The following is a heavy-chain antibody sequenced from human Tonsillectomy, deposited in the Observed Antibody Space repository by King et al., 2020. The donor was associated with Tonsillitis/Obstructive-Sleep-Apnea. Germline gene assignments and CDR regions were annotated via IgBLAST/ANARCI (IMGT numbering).Heavy chain of an antibody. CDR2: IKGDGSDK. CDR1: GFALSTYW. Sequence: DVQLVESGGGLVQPGGSLRLSCAGSGFALSTYWMTWLRQAPGKGLEWVANIKGDGSDKNVVDSVKGRFIISRDNAKKSMYLQMNSLRAEDTAVYYCARDSDPHREGHNWDAFDIWGQGTMVTVSS. V-gene: IGHV3-7*03. J-gene: IGHJ3*02. D-gene: IGHD5-24*01. CDR3: ARDSDPHREGHNWDAFDI.